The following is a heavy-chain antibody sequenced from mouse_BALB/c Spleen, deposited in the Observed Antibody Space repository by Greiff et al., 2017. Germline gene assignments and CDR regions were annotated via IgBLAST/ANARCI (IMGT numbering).Heavy chain of an antibody. CDR1: GYTFTDYA. J-gene: IGHJ4*01. V-gene: IGHV1-67*01. D-gene: IGHD1-3*01. CDR2: ISTYYGNT. CDR3: ARSKWSYAMDY. Sequence: VQLQQSGPELVRPGVSVKISCKGSGYTFTDYAMHWVKQSHAKSLEWIGVISTYYGNTNYNQKFKGKATMTVDKSSSTAYMELARLTSEDSAIYYCARSKWSYAMDYWGQGTSVTVSS.